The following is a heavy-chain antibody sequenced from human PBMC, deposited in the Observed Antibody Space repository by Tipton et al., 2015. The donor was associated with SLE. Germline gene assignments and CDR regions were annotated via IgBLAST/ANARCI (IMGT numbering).Heavy chain of an antibody. V-gene: IGHV1-46*01. CDR1: GYTFTSYY. J-gene: IGHJ3*02. CDR2: INPSGGST. CDR3: ARGDRTHDAFDI. Sequence: QLVQSGAEVKKPGASVKVSCKASGYTFTSYYMHWVRRAPGQGLEWMGIINPSGGSTSYAQKFQGRVTMTRDTSTSPVYMELSSLRSEDTAVYYCARGDRTHDAFDIWGQGTMVPVSS.